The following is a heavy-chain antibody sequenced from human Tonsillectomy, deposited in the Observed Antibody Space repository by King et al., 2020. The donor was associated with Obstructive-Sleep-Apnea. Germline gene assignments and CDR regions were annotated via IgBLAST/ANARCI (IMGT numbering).Heavy chain of an antibody. CDR2: ISYDGRNK. Sequence: VQLVESGGGVVQPGRSLRLSCAASGVTFSSYGMHWVRQAPGKGLEGVAVISYDGRNKYYADTVKGRFTISRDNSKNTLYLQMNSLSAEETAVYYCEKVIKSSSFDYWGQGTLVTLSS. CDR3: EKVIKSSSFDY. J-gene: IGHJ4*02. V-gene: IGHV3-30*18. CDR1: GVTFSSYG. D-gene: IGHD3-16*02.